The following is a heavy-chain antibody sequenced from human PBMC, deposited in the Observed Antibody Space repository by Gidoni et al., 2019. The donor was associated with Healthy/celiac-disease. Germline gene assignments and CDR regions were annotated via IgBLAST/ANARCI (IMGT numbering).Heavy chain of an antibody. CDR1: GSSLSTSGVG. Sequence: QITLKESGPTRVKPTQTLTRTCTFSGSSLSTSGVGVGWIRQPPGKALEWLALIYWDDDKRYSPSLKSRLTITKDTSKNQVVLTMTNMDPVDTATYYCAHSRMYSSSWWDWGQGTLVTVSS. CDR3: AHSRMYSSSWWD. CDR2: IYWDDDK. D-gene: IGHD6-13*01. J-gene: IGHJ1*01. V-gene: IGHV2-5*02.